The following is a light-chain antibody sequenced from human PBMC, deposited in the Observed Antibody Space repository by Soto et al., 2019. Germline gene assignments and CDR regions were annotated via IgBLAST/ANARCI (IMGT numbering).Light chain of an antibody. J-gene: IGKJ1*01. CDR1: ESVSSN. V-gene: IGKV3-15*01. Sequence: EIVMTQSPATLSVSPGERVTLSCRASESVSSNLAWYQQKPGQAPRLLMYGASTRATGIPARVSGSGSGTEFTLTITSLQSEDFAVYYCQQYDDWPPWTFGQGTKVEIK. CDR3: QQYDDWPPWT. CDR2: GAS.